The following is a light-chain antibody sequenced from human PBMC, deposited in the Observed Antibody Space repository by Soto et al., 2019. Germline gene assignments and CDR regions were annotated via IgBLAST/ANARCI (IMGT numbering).Light chain of an antibody. CDR2: EVT. J-gene: IGLJ1*01. Sequence: QSALTQPASVSGSPGQSITISCTGTSGDIGSYNRVSWYQQHPGKAPKLIIYEVTDRPSGVSNRFPGSKSGNTASLTISGPRAEDEAEYYCSSYTNINSRACVFGTGTKLTVL. CDR1: SGDIGSYNR. V-gene: IGLV2-14*01. CDR3: SSYTNINSRACV.